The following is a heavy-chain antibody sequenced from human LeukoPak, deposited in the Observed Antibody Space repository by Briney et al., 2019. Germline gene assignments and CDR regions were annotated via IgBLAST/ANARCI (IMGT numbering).Heavy chain of an antibody. CDR1: GFTFSTYT. D-gene: IGHD2-15*01. CDR3: ARGYCSGGSCYSYYYYNYMDV. Sequence: GGSLRLSCAASGFTFSTYTMNWVRQAPGKGLEWVSSITSSSSYIYYADSVKGRFTISRDNAKNSLYLQMNSLRVEDTAVYYCARGYCSGGSCYSYYYYNYMDVWGKGTTVTVSS. J-gene: IGHJ6*03. CDR2: ITSSSSYI. V-gene: IGHV3-21*01.